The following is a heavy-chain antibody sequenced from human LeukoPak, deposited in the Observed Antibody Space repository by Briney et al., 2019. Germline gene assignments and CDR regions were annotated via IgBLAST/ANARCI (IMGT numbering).Heavy chain of an antibody. V-gene: IGHV1-18*01. J-gene: IGHJ6*03. D-gene: IGHD3-10*01. CDR3: ARVADYYGSGSYYNPYYYYMGV. CDR1: GYTFTSYG. Sequence: ASVKVSCKASGYTFTSYGISWVRQAPGQGLEWMGWISAYNGNTNYAQKLQGRVTMTTDTSTSTAYMELRSLRSDDTAVYYCARVADYYGSGSYYNPYYYYMGVWGKGTTVTVSS. CDR2: ISAYNGNT.